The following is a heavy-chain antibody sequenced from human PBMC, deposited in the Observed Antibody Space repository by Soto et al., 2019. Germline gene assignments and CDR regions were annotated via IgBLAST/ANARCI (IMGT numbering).Heavy chain of an antibody. Sequence: GESLKISCQASGYSFTSFWIGWVRQMPGKGLEWMGMIYPGDSDTKYSPSFQGQVAISADKSISTAYLQWSSLKASDTAMYYCARSPAYFDYWGQGTRVTVSS. J-gene: IGHJ4*02. CDR3: ARSPAYFDY. CDR1: GYSFTSFW. V-gene: IGHV5-51*01. CDR2: IYPGDSDT.